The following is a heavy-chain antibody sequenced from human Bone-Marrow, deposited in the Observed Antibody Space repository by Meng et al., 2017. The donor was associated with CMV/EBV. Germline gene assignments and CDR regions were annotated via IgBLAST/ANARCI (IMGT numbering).Heavy chain of an antibody. CDR2: ITWNSGSL. V-gene: IGHV3-9*01. D-gene: IGHD1-26*01. Sequence: SLKISCAASGFTFDDHAMHWVRQAPGKGLEWVSGITWNSGSLDYGDSVKGRFTISRDNTKNSLYLQMNSLRAEDTAVYYCAGPLGSSCPLDYWGQGTLVPVAS. CDR1: GFTFDDHA. J-gene: IGHJ4*02. CDR3: AGPLGSSCPLDY.